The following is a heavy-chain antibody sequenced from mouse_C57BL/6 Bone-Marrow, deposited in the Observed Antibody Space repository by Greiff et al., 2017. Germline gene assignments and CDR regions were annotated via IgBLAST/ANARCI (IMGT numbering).Heavy chain of an antibody. CDR1: GYAFSSSW. V-gene: IGHV1-82*01. CDR3: ARTLYYYGSRMDY. D-gene: IGHD1-1*01. CDR2: IYPGDGDT. J-gene: IGHJ4*01. Sequence: QVQLQQSGPELVKPGASVKISCKASGYAFSSSWRNWVKRRPGRGLGGIGRIYPGDGDTTYNGKFKGKATLTADNASSTAYMQLSSLTSEDSAVYFCARTLYYYGSRMDYWGQGTSVTVSS.